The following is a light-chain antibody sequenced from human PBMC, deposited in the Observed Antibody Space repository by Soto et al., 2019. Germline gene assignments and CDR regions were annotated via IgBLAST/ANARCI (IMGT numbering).Light chain of an antibody. Sequence: EIVMTQSPATLSVSPGEGATLSCRASQSISSNLAWYQQKPGQAPKLLIYGASTRATGFPARFSGSGSGTEFTLTISSLQSEDFPVYYCQQYNDWTRTFGGGTKVEIK. J-gene: IGKJ4*01. V-gene: IGKV3-15*01. CDR1: QSISSN. CDR3: QQYNDWTRT. CDR2: GAS.